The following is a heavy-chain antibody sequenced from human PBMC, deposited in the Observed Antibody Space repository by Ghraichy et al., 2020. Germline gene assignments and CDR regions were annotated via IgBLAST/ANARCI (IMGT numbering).Heavy chain of an antibody. CDR3: AAYSSGWYLTS. D-gene: IGHD6-19*01. J-gene: IGHJ5*02. Sequence: AAVKVSCEASGYTFTNYGFSWVRQAPGQGLEWMGWISAYNGYSDYARKLQGRVTMTTDTSTSTAYMELRSLRSDDTAVYYCAAYSSGWYLTSWGQGTLVTVSS. V-gene: IGHV1-18*04. CDR1: GYTFTNYG. CDR2: ISAYNGYS.